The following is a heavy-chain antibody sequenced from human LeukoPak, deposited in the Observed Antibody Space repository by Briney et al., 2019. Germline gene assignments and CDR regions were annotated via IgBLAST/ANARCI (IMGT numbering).Heavy chain of an antibody. V-gene: IGHV4-34*01. Sequence: PSETLSLTCAVYGGSFSGYYWSWIRQPPGKGLEFIGEINHSGSTNYNTSLKSRVTLSVDTSKNQFSLKLSSVTAADTAVYYCASRVGAAAGLAEGERNSDDYWGQGTLVTVSS. CDR2: INHSGST. D-gene: IGHD6-13*01. CDR3: ASRVGAAAGLAEGERNSDDY. J-gene: IGHJ4*02. CDR1: GGSFSGYY.